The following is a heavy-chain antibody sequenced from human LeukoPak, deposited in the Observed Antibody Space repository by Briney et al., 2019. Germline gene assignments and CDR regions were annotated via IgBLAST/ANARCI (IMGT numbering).Heavy chain of an antibody. D-gene: IGHD2-2*01. Sequence: ASVKVSCKASGGTFSSYVISWVRQAPGQGLEWMGGIIPKFGTANYAQKFQGRVTITADESTGTAYMELSSLRSEDTAVYYCAREAHSSTSSFESWGQGTLVTVSS. J-gene: IGHJ4*02. CDR1: GGTFSSYV. V-gene: IGHV1-69*13. CDR3: AREAHSSTSSFES. CDR2: IIPKFGTA.